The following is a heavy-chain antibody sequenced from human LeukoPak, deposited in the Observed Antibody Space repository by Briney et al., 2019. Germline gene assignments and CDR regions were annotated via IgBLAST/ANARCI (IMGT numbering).Heavy chain of an antibody. V-gene: IGHV3-20*04. CDR1: GFTFDDYG. J-gene: IGHJ3*02. CDR2: INWNGGST. CDR3: ARDILIGYCSSVSCYGAFDI. Sequence: PGGSLRLSCEASGFTFDDYGLSWVRQAPGMGLEWVSAINWNGGSTGYADSVKGRFTISRYNAKNSLYLQMNSLRAEDTALYYCARDILIGYCSSVSCYGAFDIWGQGTMVTVSS. D-gene: IGHD2-2*01.